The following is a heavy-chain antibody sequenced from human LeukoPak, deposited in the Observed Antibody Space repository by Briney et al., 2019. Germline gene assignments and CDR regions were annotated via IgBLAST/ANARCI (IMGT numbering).Heavy chain of an antibody. D-gene: IGHD3-10*01. CDR1: GGSISSGHY. J-gene: IGHJ4*02. CDR2: IYHSGST. CDR3: AGGLTMLRGAD. V-gene: IGHV4-38-2*02. Sequence: PSETLSLTCTVSGGSISSGHYWAWIRQPPGKGLEWIGSIYHSGSTYYNPSLKSRVTISVDTSKNQISLKLSSVTAADTAVYYCAGGLTMLRGADWGQGTLVTVSS.